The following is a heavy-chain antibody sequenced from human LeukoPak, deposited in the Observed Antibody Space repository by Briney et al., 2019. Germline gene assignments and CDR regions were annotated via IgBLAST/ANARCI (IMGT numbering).Heavy chain of an antibody. V-gene: IGHV3-21*01. CDR3: ARDPSTNDYGDWYYFDY. Sequence: GGSLRLSCAASGFTFSSYSMNWVRQAPGKGLEWVSSISSSSSYIYYADSVKGRFTISRDNAKNSLYLQMNSLRAEDTAVYYCARDPSTNDYGDWYYFDYWGQGTLVTVSS. CDR1: GFTFSSYS. J-gene: IGHJ4*02. CDR2: ISSSSSYI. D-gene: IGHD4-17*01.